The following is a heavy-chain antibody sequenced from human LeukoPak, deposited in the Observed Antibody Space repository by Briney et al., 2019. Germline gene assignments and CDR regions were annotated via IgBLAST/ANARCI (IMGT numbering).Heavy chain of an antibody. V-gene: IGHV3-74*01. CDR1: GFTFSTFA. J-gene: IGHJ6*03. CDR2: INTDGSST. Sequence: GGSLRLSCAASGFTFSTFAMIWVRQPPGKGLEWVSRINTDGSSTNYADSVKGRFTISRDNAKNTLYLQVDSLRAEDTAVYYCARGRHLYSYAYDYYMDVWGKGTTVTISS. CDR3: ARGRHLYSYAYDYYMDV. D-gene: IGHD5-18*01.